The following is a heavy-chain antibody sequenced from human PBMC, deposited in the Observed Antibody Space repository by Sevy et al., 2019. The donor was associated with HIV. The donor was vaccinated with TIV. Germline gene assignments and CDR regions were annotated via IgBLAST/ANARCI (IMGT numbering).Heavy chain of an antibody. D-gene: IGHD6-13*01. J-gene: IGHJ4*02. Sequence: GGSLRLSCAASGFTFSSYAMHWVRQAPGKGLEWVAVISYDGSNKFYADSVKGRFTISRDNSKNTLYLQMSSLRGDDTAVYYCASGDLSAAAGNQVDYWGQGTLVTVSS. V-gene: IGHV3-30-3*01. CDR2: ISYDGSNK. CDR1: GFTFSSYA. CDR3: ASGDLSAAAGNQVDY.